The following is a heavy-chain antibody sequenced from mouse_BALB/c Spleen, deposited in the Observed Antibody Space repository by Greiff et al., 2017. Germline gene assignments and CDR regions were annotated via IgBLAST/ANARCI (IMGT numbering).Heavy chain of an antibody. CDR3: ARDHVTTATLYAMDY. Sequence: EVQGVESGGGLVQPGGSLKLSCAASGFTFSSYGMSWVRQTPDKRLELVATINSNGGSTYYPDSVKGRFTISRDNAKNTLYLQMSSLKSEDTAMYYCARDHVTTATLYAMDYWGQGTSVTVSS. CDR2: INSNGGST. J-gene: IGHJ4*01. D-gene: IGHD1-2*01. CDR1: GFTFSSYG. V-gene: IGHV5-6-3*01.